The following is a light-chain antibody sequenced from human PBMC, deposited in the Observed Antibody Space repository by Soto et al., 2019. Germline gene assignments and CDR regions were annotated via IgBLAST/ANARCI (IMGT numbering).Light chain of an antibody. CDR1: QAIRND. J-gene: IGKJ2*01. CDR2: AVS. Sequence: AIQMTQSPSSLSASVGDRVTITCRASQAIRNDLGWYQQTPGRAPKLLIFAVSHLESGVPSRFSGSGSGSDFSLTISSLQPEDFAHYYCLQDYTYPYTFGQGTKLEIK. CDR3: LQDYTYPYT. V-gene: IGKV1-6*01.